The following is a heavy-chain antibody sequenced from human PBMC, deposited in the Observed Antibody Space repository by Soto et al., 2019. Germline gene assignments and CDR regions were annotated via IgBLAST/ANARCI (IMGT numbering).Heavy chain of an antibody. D-gene: IGHD3-3*01. CDR3: ARDLRFLDKYYGMDV. J-gene: IGHJ6*02. Sequence: ASETLSLTCTVSGGSISSGDYYWSWIRQHPGKGLEWIGYIYFSGSTHYNPSLKSRVSISVDTSKNQFSLKLSSVTAADTAVYYCARDLRFLDKYYGMDVWGQGTTVTVSS. CDR1: GGSISSGDYY. CDR2: IYFSGST. V-gene: IGHV4-31*03.